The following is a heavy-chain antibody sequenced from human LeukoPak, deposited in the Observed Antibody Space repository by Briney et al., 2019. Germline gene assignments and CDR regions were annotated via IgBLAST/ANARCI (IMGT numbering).Heavy chain of an antibody. J-gene: IGHJ6*02. CDR1: GYTLTELS. CDR2: FDPEDGET. D-gene: IGHD2-2*01. V-gene: IGHV1-24*01. CDR3: ATDPHCSSTSCFFPGMDV. Sequence: GASVKVSCKVSGYTLTELSMHWVRQAPGKGLEWMGGFDPEDGETIYAQKFQGRVTMTEDTSTDTAYMEPSSLRSEDTAVYYCATDPHCSSTSCFFPGMDVWGQGTTVTVSS.